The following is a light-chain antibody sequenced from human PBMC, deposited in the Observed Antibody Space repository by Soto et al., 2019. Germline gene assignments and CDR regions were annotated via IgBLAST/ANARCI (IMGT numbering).Light chain of an antibody. CDR2: EAS. V-gene: IGKV1-5*03. CDR3: LQHNTYPKT. J-gene: IGKJ1*01. Sequence: DIQMTQSPSTLSASVGDRVTITCRASQSVRSWLAWYQQKPGKAPNLLIYEASNFESEVPSRFSGSGSGTEFTLTISSLQPDDSGTYYCLQHNTYPKTFGQGTKVEIK. CDR1: QSVRSW.